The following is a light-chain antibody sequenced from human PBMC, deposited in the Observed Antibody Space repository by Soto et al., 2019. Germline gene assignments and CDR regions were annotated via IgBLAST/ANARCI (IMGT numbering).Light chain of an antibody. J-gene: IGKJ1*01. V-gene: IGKV3-20*01. CDR2: GAS. CDR3: QQYGISPRT. Sequence: EIVLTQSPGTLSLSPGERAXLSXXXSQSVSSRYLAWYQQKPGQAPRLLIYGASSRATGIPDRFSGSGSGTDFTLTISRLEPEDFAVYYCQQYGISPRTFGQGTKVDIK. CDR1: QSVSSRY.